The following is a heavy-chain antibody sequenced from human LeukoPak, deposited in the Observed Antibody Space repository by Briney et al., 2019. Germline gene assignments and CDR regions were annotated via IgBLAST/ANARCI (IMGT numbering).Heavy chain of an antibody. D-gene: IGHD5-18*01. Sequence: ETPSLTCTVSGGSISSSSYYWGWIRQPPGKGLEWIGSIYYSGSTNYNPSLKSRVTISVDTSKNQFSLKLTSVTAADTAVYYCARRAPYSYEWSTLDYWGQGTPASVSS. CDR2: IYYSGST. CDR3: ARRAPYSYEWSTLDY. V-gene: IGHV4-39*07. CDR1: GGSISSSSYY. J-gene: IGHJ4*02.